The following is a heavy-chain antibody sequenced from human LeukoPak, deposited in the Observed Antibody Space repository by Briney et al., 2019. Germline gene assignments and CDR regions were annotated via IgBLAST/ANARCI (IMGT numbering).Heavy chain of an antibody. D-gene: IGHD2-21*01. J-gene: IGHJ4*02. CDR1: GYTFTNYY. CDR3: ARSID. CDR2: INPSGGST. V-gene: IGHV1-46*01. Sequence: ASVKVSCKASGYTFTNYYMHWVRQAPGQGLEWMGIINPSGGSTSYAQKFQGRVIMTRDTSTSTAYMELSRLRSEDTAVYYCARSIDWGQGTLVTVSS.